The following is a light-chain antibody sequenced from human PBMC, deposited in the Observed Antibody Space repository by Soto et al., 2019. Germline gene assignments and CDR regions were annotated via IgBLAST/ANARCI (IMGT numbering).Light chain of an antibody. CDR1: QSVRTN. CDR2: GAS. J-gene: IGKJ5*01. Sequence: ETVMTQSPATLSVSPGERATLSCRASQSVRTNLAWYQQKPGQAPRLLIYGASTRATGIPARFSGSRSGTEFTLTISSLQSEDFAVYYCQQYNNWPSITFGQGTRLEIK. CDR3: QQYNNWPSIT. V-gene: IGKV3-15*01.